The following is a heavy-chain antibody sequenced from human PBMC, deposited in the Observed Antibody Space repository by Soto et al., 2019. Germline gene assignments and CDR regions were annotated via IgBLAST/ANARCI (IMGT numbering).Heavy chain of an antibody. V-gene: IGHV1-69*13. CDR3: ARVVLRDYDGRSPFTHSHFHGMDV. Sequence: SVKVSCKASGGTFSRNSISWVRQAPGQGLEWMGGIIPIFGTPNYAQKFQGRLTITADESTSTAYMELSSLRSDDTAVYYCARVVLRDYDGRSPFTHSHFHGMDVWG. CDR1: GGTFSRNS. CDR2: IIPIFGTP. D-gene: IGHD3-22*01. J-gene: IGHJ6*02.